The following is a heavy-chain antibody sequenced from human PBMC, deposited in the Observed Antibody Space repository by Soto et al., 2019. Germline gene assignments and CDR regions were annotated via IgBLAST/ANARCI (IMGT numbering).Heavy chain of an antibody. V-gene: IGHV3-7*05. J-gene: IGHJ4*02. CDR1: ELAFSTFW. Sequence: GGFLRHPCAVSELAFSTFWMSWVRQTPGKGLEWVATIKQDGSERYYVDSVKGRFTISRDNAKNSLWLQMNNLRVEDTAVFFCERNRGGDSSAADYWGQGTLVTVSS. D-gene: IGHD4-17*01. CDR3: ERNRGGDSSAADY. CDR2: IKQDGSER.